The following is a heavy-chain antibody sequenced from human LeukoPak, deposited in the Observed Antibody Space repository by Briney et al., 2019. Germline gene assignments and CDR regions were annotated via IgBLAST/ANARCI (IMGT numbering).Heavy chain of an antibody. V-gene: IGHV3-7*01. CDR3: ARGPLVGAFDY. CDR1: GFTFSSYW. Sequence: GGSLRLSCAASGFTFSSYWMSWVRQAPGKGLEWVANIKQDGSEKYYVDSVKGRFTISRDNAKNSLYLQMNSLRAEDTAVYYCARGPLVGAFDYWGQGTLVTVSP. J-gene: IGHJ4*02. D-gene: IGHD1-26*01. CDR2: IKQDGSEK.